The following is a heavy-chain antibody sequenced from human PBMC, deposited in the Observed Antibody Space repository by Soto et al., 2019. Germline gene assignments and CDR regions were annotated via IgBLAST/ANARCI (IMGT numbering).Heavy chain of an antibody. CDR2: IYTSGST. V-gene: IGHV4-4*07. J-gene: IGHJ3*02. CDR3: ARVTYYYDSSGYYRGGAFDI. CDR1: GGSISSYY. Sequence: PSETLSLTCTVSGGSISSYYWSWIRQPAGKGPEWIGRIYTSGSTNYNPSLKSRVTMSVDTSKNQFSLKLSSVTAADTAVYYCARVTYYYDSSGYYRGGAFDIWGQGTMVTVSS. D-gene: IGHD3-22*01.